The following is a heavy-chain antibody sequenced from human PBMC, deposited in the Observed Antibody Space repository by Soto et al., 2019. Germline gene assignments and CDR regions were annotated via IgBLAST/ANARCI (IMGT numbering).Heavy chain of an antibody. V-gene: IGHV3-48*03. CDR3: ATDSGSYSGYSYYAMDV. D-gene: IGHD1-26*01. CDR1: GLTFSCYE. Sequence: GGSLRLSCAASGLTFSCYEMNWVRQAPGKGLEWVSYISSSGSSISYADSVKGRFTITRDNAKNSLYLQMNSLRAEDTAVYYCATDSGSYSGYSYYAMDVWGQGTTVTVSS. CDR2: ISSSGSSI. J-gene: IGHJ6*02.